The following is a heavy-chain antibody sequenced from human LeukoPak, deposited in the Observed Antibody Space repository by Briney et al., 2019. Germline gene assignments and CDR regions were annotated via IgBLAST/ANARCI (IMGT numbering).Heavy chain of an antibody. CDR1: GFTFSSYA. D-gene: IGHD2-8*01. Sequence: GGSLRLSCAASGFTFSSYAVSWVRQAPGKGLEWVSSVSGSGGSTYSADSVKGRFTISRDNSKNTLYLQMNSLRAEDTALYYCAKDRSCTNDICHGDFDYWGQGTLVTVSS. CDR3: AKDRSCTNDICHGDFDY. CDR2: VSGSGGST. V-gene: IGHV3-23*01. J-gene: IGHJ4*02.